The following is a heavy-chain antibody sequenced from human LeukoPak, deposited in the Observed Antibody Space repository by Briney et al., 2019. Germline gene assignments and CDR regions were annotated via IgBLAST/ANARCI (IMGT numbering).Heavy chain of an antibody. V-gene: IGHV1-69*13. CDR3: ARVVGYCSSTSCYRPLGYFDY. J-gene: IGHJ4*02. CDR1: GGTFSSYA. D-gene: IGHD2-2*01. Sequence: VASVKVSCKASGGTFSSYAISWVRQAPGQGLEWMGGIIPIFGTANYAQKFQGRVTITADESTSTAYMELSSLISEDPAVYYCARVVGYCSSTSCYRPLGYFDYWGQGTLVTVSS. CDR2: IIPIFGTA.